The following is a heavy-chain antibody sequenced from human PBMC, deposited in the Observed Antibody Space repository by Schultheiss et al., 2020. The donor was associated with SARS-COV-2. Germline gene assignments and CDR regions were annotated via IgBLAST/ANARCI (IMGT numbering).Heavy chain of an antibody. CDR1: GYTFTSYG. CDR3: AREGRYSSSWYNY. Sequence: ASVKVSCKASGYTFTSYGISWVRQAPGQGLEWMGIINPSGGSTSYAQKFQGRVTMTRDTSTSTAYMELRSLRSDDTAVYYCAREGRYSSSWYNYWGQGTLVTVSS. V-gene: IGHV1-46*01. D-gene: IGHD6-13*01. CDR2: INPSGGST. J-gene: IGHJ4*02.